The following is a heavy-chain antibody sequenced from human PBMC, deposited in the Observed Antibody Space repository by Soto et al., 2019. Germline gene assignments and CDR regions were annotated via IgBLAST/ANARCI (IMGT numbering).Heavy chain of an antibody. CDR3: ARDLSNYDSSGYYGY. CDR1: GYTFTSYY. J-gene: IGHJ4*02. CDR2: INPSGGST. V-gene: IGHV1-46*01. Sequence: ASVKVSCKASGYTFTSYYMHWVRQAPGQGLEWMGIINPSGGSTSYAQKFQGRVTMTRDTSTSTVYMELSSLRSEDTAVYYCARDLSNYDSSGYYGYWGQGTLVTVSS. D-gene: IGHD3-22*01.